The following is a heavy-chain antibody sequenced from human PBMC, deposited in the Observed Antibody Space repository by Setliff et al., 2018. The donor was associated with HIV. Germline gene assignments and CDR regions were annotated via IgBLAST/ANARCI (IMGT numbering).Heavy chain of an antibody. CDR3: ARVKYDSSGYLSYMDV. V-gene: IGHV3-20*04. J-gene: IGHJ6*03. Sequence: PGGSLRLSCAASGFTFEDYGMSWVRQVPGKGLEWVSGTNGNGGSTGYADSVKGRLTISRDNAKKSLYLQMNSLRVEDTALYYCARVKYDSSGYLSYMDVWGKGTTVTVSS. D-gene: IGHD3-22*01. CDR2: TNGNGGST. CDR1: GFTFEDYG.